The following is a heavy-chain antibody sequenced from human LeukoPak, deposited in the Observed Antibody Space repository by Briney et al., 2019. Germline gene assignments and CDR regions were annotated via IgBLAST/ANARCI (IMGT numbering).Heavy chain of an antibody. V-gene: IGHV3-33*08. D-gene: IGHD3-10*01. CDR2: IWSDGSNK. CDR3: VRGIYGSGTYYFDY. CDR1: GFTFSSYG. Sequence: PGGSLRLSCAASGFTFSSYGMHWVRQAPGKGLEWVAIIWSDGSNKYYADSVKGRFTISRDNSKNTLYLQMNSLRAEDTAVYYCVRGIYGSGTYYFDYWGQGTLVTVS. J-gene: IGHJ4*02.